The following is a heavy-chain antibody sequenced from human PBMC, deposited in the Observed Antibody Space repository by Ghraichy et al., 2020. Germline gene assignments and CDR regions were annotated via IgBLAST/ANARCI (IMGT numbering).Heavy chain of an antibody. CDR1: GGSFSGYY. D-gene: IGHD6-6*01. CDR3: ARGLRRAARNLDY. J-gene: IGHJ4*02. V-gene: IGHV4-34*01. Sequence: SETLSLTCAVYGGSFSGYYWSWIRQPPGKGLEWIGEINHSGSTNYNPSLKSRVTISVDTSKNQFSLKLSSVTAADTAVYYCARGLRRAARNLDYWGQGTLVTVSS. CDR2: INHSGST.